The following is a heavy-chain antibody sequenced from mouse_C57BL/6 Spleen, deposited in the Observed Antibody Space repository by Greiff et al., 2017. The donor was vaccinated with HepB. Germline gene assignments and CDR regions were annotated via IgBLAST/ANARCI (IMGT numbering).Heavy chain of an antibody. CDR3: TDGNYLDY. Sequence: EVKVEESGGGLVQPGGSMKLSCVASGFTFSNYWMNWVRQSPEKGLEWVAQIRLKSDNYATHYAESVKGRFTISRDDSKSSVYLQMNNLRAEDTGIYYCTDGNYLDYWGQGTTLTVSS. D-gene: IGHD2-1*01. CDR2: IRLKSDNYAT. CDR1: GFTFSNYW. V-gene: IGHV6-3*01. J-gene: IGHJ2*01.